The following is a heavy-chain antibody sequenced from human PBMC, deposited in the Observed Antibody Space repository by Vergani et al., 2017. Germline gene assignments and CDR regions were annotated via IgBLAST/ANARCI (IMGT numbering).Heavy chain of an antibody. Sequence: QVQLVQSGAEVKKPGASVKVSCKASGYTFTSYGISWVRQAPGQGLEWMGWISAYNGNTTYAQKLQGRVTMTTDTSTSTAYMELRSLRSDDTAVYYCARVEARDYYDSSGLDYWGQGTLVTVSS. CDR2: ISAYNGNT. CDR3: ARVEARDYYDSSGLDY. V-gene: IGHV1-18*04. D-gene: IGHD3-22*01. J-gene: IGHJ4*02. CDR1: GYTFTSYG.